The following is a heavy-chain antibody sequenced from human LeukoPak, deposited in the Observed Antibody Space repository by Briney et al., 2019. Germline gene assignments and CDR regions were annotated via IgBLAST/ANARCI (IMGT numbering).Heavy chain of an antibody. J-gene: IGHJ5*02. Sequence: SQTLSLTCAISGDIVSSNSVTWNWIRQSPSRGLEWLGRTYYRSTWYNDYAVSVRGRITVNPDTSKNQFSLHLNCARRLTQYDCFDPWGQGILVTVSS. V-gene: IGHV6-1*01. D-gene: IGHD2-2*01. CDR3: P. CDR1: GDIVSSNSVT. CDR2: TYYRSTWYN.